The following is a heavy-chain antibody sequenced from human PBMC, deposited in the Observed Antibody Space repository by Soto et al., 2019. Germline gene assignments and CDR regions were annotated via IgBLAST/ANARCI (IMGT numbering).Heavy chain of an antibody. CDR2: ISYDGSEK. Sequence: QVQLVESGGGVVPPGGSLRLSCAASGFTFSNYGMHWVRQAPGKGLEWVAGISYDGSEKYHADSMKGRFTISRDNPKNTLYLQINSLGAEDTAVYYCAKVSIIYNWNYGYYFDCWGQGTLVTVSS. CDR1: GFTFSNYG. J-gene: IGHJ4*02. CDR3: AKVSIIYNWNYGYYFDC. D-gene: IGHD1-7*01. V-gene: IGHV3-30*18.